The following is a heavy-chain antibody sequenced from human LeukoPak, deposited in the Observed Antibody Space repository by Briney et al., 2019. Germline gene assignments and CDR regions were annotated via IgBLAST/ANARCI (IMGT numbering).Heavy chain of an antibody. CDR3: AKDLVATNPLEY. CDR1: GFTFSSYA. D-gene: IGHD5-12*01. Sequence: GGSLRLSCVASGFTFSSYAMSWVRQAPGKGLEWVSGISGSGGSTDYADSVKGRFTMSRDNSKSTLYLQMNSLRAEDTAVYYCAKDLVATNPLEYWGQGTLVTVSS. V-gene: IGHV3-23*01. J-gene: IGHJ4*02. CDR2: ISGSGGST.